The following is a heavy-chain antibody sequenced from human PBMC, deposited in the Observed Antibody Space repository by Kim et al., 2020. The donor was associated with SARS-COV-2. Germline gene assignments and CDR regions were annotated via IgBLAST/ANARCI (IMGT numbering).Heavy chain of an antibody. V-gene: IGHV3-49*03. J-gene: IGHJ6*02. CDR1: GFTFGDYA. Sequence: GGSLRLSCTASGFTFGDYAMSWFRQAPGKGLEWVGFIRSKAYGGTTEYAASVKGRFTISRDDSKSIAYLQMNSLKTEDTAVYYCTRETMVRGLYYYYYGMDVWGQGTTVTVSS. CDR2: IRSKAYGGTT. D-gene: IGHD3-10*01. CDR3: TRETMVRGLYYYYYGMDV.